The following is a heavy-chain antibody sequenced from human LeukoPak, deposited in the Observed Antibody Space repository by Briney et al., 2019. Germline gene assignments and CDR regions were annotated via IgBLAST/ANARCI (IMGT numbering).Heavy chain of an antibody. Sequence: PSETLSLTCTVSGGSISSGGYYWSWIRQHPGKGLEWIGYIYYSGSTYYNPSLKSRVTISVDTSKNQFSLKLSSVTPEDTAVYYCARGPGALLHWGQGILVTVSS. V-gene: IGHV4-31*03. J-gene: IGHJ4*02. CDR1: GGSISSGGYY. CDR3: ARGPGALLH. D-gene: IGHD3-10*01. CDR2: IYYSGST.